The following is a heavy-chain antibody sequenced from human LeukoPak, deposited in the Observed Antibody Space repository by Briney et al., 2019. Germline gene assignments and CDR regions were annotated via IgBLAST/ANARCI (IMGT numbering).Heavy chain of an antibody. CDR1: GGSISSSSYY. D-gene: IGHD5-12*01. J-gene: IGHJ4*02. V-gene: IGHV4-39*07. CDR3: ARENSGYDGLFDY. Sequence: PSETLSLTCTVSGGSISSSSYYWGWIRQPPGKGLEWIGSIYYSGSTYYNPSLKSRVTISVDTSKNQFSLKLSSVTAADTAVYYCARENSGYDGLFDYWGQGTLVTVSS. CDR2: IYYSGST.